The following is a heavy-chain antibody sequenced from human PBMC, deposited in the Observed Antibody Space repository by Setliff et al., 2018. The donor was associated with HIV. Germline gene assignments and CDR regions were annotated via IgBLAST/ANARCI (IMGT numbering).Heavy chain of an antibody. CDR2: INHSGST. V-gene: IGHV4-39*07. J-gene: IGHJ6*03. D-gene: IGHD2-8*01. CDR3: ARGEQDIVLMVYARGYYYMDV. Sequence: KTSETLSLTCTLAGGFVSRSNYVWGWVRQPPGKGPEWIGEINHSGSTNYNPSFKRRVTMSVDTSKNQFSLRLSSVTAADTAVFYCARGEQDIVLMVYARGYYYMDVWGKGTTVTVSS. CDR1: GGFVSRSNYV.